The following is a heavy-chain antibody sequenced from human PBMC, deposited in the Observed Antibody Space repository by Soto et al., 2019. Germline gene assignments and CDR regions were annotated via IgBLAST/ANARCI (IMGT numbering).Heavy chain of an antibody. D-gene: IGHD3-3*01. J-gene: IGHJ6*03. CDR1: GYTFTSYD. CDR2: MNPNSGNT. V-gene: IGHV1-8*01. CDR3: ARGNRITIFGVVINSYYYYMDV. Sequence: ASVKVSCKASGYTFTSYDINWVRQATGQGLEWMGWMNPNSGNTGYAQKFQGRVTMTRNTSISTAYMELSSLRSEDTAVHYCARGNRITIFGVVINSYYYYMDVWGKGTTVTVSS.